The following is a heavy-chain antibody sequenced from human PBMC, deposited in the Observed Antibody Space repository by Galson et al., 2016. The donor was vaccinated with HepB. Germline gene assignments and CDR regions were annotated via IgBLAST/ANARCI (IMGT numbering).Heavy chain of an antibody. CDR1: GLTFSTYA. J-gene: IGHJ4*02. D-gene: IGHD2-21*02. Sequence: SLRLSCAVSGLTFSTYAMSWVRQAPGKGLEWVSGISSRGRTYYGDSVKGRFTISRDNSNDMLYLQMNSLRAEDTAVYYCAKEAYCGGDCWDYFDYWGQGVLVTVSS. CDR2: ISSRGRT. V-gene: IGHV3-23*01. CDR3: AKEAYCGGDCWDYFDY.